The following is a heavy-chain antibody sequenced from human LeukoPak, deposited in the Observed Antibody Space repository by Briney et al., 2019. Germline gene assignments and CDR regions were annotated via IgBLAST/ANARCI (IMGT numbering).Heavy chain of an antibody. D-gene: IGHD1-1*01. Sequence: ASVKVSCKASGYTFTVYYIHWVRQAPGQGLEWLGWIDPNSGVTNFAQKFQGRVAMTRDTSISTAYMELSRLRSDDSAVYYCARAKRPPLDYWGQGTLVTVSS. CDR2: IDPNSGVT. J-gene: IGHJ4*02. CDR1: GYTFTVYY. CDR3: ARAKRPPLDY. V-gene: IGHV1-2*02.